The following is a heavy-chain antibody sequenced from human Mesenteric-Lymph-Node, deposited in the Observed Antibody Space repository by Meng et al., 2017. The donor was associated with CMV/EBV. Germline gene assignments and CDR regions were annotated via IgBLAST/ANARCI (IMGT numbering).Heavy chain of an antibody. V-gene: IGHV4-61*05. Sequence: GSLRLSCTVSGGSISSGSYYWGWIRQPPGKGLEWIGYIYYSGSTNYNPSLKSRVTISVDKSKNQFSLKLSSVTAADTAVYYCARAYSNYDYYYYYGMDVWGQGTTVTVSS. CDR1: GGSISSGSYY. CDR2: IYYSGST. J-gene: IGHJ6*02. CDR3: ARAYSNYDYYYYYGMDV. D-gene: IGHD4-11*01.